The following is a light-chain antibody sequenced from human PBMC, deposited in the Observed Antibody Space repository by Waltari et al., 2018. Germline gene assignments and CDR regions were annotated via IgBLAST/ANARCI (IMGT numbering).Light chain of an antibody. CDR1: QSISGV. V-gene: IGKV1-39*01. J-gene: IGKJ4*01. CDR2: ATS. CDR3: QQSYRTPPLT. Sequence: DIQMTQSPSSLSASVGDRVTITCRASQSISGVLNWYQQKPGKAPKVLIYATSSLQSGVPSRFSGSGSGTDFTLTITSLQPEDFATYYCQQSYRTPPLTFGGGTKVEIK.